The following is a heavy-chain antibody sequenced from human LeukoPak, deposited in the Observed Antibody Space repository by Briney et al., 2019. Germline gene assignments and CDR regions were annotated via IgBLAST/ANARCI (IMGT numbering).Heavy chain of an antibody. D-gene: IGHD2-2*01. CDR1: GGSISSSSYY. CDR3: ATSSTSYNDAFDI. J-gene: IGHJ3*02. V-gene: IGHV4-39*07. CDR2: IYTSGST. Sequence: SETLSLTCTVSGGSISSSSYYWGWIRQPPGKGLEWIGRIYTSGSTNYNPSLKSRVTISVDTSKNQFSLKQSSVTAADTAVYYCATSSTSYNDAFDIWGQGTMVTVSS.